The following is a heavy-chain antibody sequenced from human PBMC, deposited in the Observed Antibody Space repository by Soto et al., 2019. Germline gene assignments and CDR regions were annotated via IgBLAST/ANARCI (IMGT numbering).Heavy chain of an antibody. CDR2: ISAYNGNT. V-gene: IGHV1-18*01. D-gene: IGHD4-4*01. J-gene: IGHJ2*01. Sequence: QVQLVQSGAEVKKPGASVKVSCKASGYTFTSYGISWVRQAPGQGLEWMGWISAYNGNTNDAQKLQGRVTMTTDTSTRTAYMELRGLIAGDPAVDYCARYNSNSVWYFDLWGRGTLVTVSS. CDR3: ARYNSNSVWYFDL. CDR1: GYTFTSYG.